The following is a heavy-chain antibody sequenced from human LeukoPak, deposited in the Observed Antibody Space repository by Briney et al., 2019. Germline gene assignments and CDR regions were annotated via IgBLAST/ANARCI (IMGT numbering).Heavy chain of an antibody. CDR1: GFTFSSYA. CDR3: AREIGYCSGGSCYGFDY. J-gene: IGHJ4*02. CDR2: ISGSGGST. D-gene: IGHD2-15*01. Sequence: GGSLRLSCAASGFTFSSYAMSWVRQAPGKGLEWVSAISGSGGSTYYADSVKGRFTISRDNSKNTLYLQMNSLRAEDTAVYYCAREIGYCSGGSCYGFDYWGQGTLVTVSS. V-gene: IGHV3-23*01.